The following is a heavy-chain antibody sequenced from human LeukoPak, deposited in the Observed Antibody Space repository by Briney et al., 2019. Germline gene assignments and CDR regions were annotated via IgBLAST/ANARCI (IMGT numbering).Heavy chain of an antibody. CDR3: ARDGGGVRGVPDWFDP. Sequence: PSETLSLPCAVSGGSISSSNWWSWVRQPPGKGLEWIGEIYHSGSTNYNPSLKSRVTISVDKSKNQFSLKLSSVAAADTAVYYCARDGGGVRGVPDWFDPWGQGTLVTVSS. CDR2: IYHSGST. D-gene: IGHD3-10*01. CDR1: GGSISSSNW. V-gene: IGHV4-4*02. J-gene: IGHJ5*02.